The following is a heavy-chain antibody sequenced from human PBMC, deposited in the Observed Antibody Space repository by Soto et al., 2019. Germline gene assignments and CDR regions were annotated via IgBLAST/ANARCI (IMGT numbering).Heavy chain of an antibody. V-gene: IGHV4-30-4*01. Sequence: QVQLQESGPGLVKPSQTLSLTCTVSGGSISSGDYYWSWIRQPPGKGLEWIGYIYDSGSTYYNPSLKSRFTISVDTSMYPFSLKRSYVTDADTAVYYCARGKGEGSTVTTFGWFDPWGQGTLVTVSS. CDR2: IYDSGST. D-gene: IGHD4-17*01. CDR3: ARGKGEGSTVTTFGWFDP. J-gene: IGHJ5*02. CDR1: GGSISSGDYY.